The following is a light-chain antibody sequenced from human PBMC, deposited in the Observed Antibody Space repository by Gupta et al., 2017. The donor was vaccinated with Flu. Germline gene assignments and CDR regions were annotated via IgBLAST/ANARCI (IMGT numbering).Light chain of an antibody. V-gene: IGKV3-20*01. CDR3: QEYGSSPETT. CDR1: QSVTSSY. CDR2: GAS. Sequence: LVLTQSPGTLSLSPGERATLSCRASQSVTSSYFAWYQQKPGRAPKLLIYGASRRATGIPDRFSGSGSGTDFSLTISRLEPEDFAVYYCQEYGSSPETTFGGGTXVEI. J-gene: IGKJ4*01.